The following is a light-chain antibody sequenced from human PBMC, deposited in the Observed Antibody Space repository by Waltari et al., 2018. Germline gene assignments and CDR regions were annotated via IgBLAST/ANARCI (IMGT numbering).Light chain of an antibody. CDR2: YDS. V-gene: IGLV3-21*04. CDR1: NIGSKS. J-gene: IGLJ7*01. Sequence: SYVLTQPPSVSVAPGKTATITCGGNNIGSKSVHWYQQKPGQAPVLVMYYDSDRPSGTPGRFSGSNSGNTATLTISRVEAGDEADYYCHVWDSYSDHAVFGGGTQLTVL. CDR3: HVWDSYSDHAV.